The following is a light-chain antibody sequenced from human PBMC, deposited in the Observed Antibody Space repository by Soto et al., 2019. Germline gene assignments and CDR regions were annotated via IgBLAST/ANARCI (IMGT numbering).Light chain of an antibody. Sequence: QPVLTQPASASWTPGQRVTISRSGSSSNIGSNTVNWYQQLPGTAPKLLIYSNNQRPSGVPDRFSGSKSGTSASLAISGLQSEDEAEYYCAAWDGRLNGVVFGGGTKLTVL. CDR3: AAWDGRLNGVV. CDR2: SNN. CDR1: SSNIGSNT. V-gene: IGLV1-44*01. J-gene: IGLJ2*01.